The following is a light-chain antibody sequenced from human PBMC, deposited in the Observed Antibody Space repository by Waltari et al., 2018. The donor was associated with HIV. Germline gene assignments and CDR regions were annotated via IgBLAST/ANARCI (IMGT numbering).Light chain of an antibody. CDR2: DVT. CDR1: SSDVGGYNY. J-gene: IGLJ1*01. Sequence: QSALTQPRSVSGSPGQSVTISCTGTSSDVGGYNYVSWYQQHSGKAPKLMIYDVTKRPSGVPDRFSGSKSGNTASLTISGLQAEDEADYYCCSYAGSYTFYVFGTGTKVTVL. CDR3: CSYAGSYTFYV. V-gene: IGLV2-11*01.